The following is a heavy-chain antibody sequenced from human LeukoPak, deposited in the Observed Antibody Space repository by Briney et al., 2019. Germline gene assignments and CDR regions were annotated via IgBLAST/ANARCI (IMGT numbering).Heavy chain of an antibody. J-gene: IGHJ3*02. CDR1: GYTFSTYY. D-gene: IGHD2-2*01. Sequence: ASVKVSCKASGYTFSTYYVHWVRQAPGQGLEWMGMIIPSDGFTSYAQKFQGRVTMTRDTSISTAYMELSRLRSDDTAVYYCASLQCTSCYVGNDAFDIWGQGTMVTVSS. V-gene: IGHV1-46*01. CDR3: ASLQCTSCYVGNDAFDI. CDR2: IIPSDGFT.